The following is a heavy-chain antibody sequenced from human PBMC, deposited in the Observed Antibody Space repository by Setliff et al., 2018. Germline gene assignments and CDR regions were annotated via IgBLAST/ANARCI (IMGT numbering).Heavy chain of an antibody. CDR1: GFSLSTSGVG. V-gene: IGHV2-5*02. CDR3: ARTYHPDDSPGYYSLPDY. J-gene: IGHJ4*02. CDR2: IFWDDEK. Sequence: SGPTLVNPTQTLTMTCTVSGFSLSTSGVGVGWIRQPPGKALEWLAMIFWDDEKLYRPSLKNRLTITKDSLKRQVVLTLTNMGPADTATYYCARTYHPDDSPGYYSLPDYWGQGTLVTVSS. D-gene: IGHD3-9*01.